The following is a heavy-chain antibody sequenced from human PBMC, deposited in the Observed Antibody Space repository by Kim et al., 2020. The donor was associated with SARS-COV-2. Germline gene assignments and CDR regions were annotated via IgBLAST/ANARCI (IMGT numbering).Heavy chain of an antibody. Sequence: GESLKISCKGSGYSFTSYWISWVRQMPGKGLEWMGRIDPSDSYTNYSPSFQGHVTISADKSISTAYLQWSSLKASDTAMYYCARLDCSGGSCYSGYYYGMDVWGQGTTVTVSS. J-gene: IGHJ6*02. CDR1: GYSFTSYW. V-gene: IGHV5-10-1*01. CDR2: IDPSDSYT. D-gene: IGHD2-15*01. CDR3: ARLDCSGGSCYSGYYYGMDV.